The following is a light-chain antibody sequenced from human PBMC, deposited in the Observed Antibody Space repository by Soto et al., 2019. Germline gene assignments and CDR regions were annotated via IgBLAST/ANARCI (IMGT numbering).Light chain of an antibody. CDR1: QSVSSY. CDR3: QQRSNWPLGGT. CDR2: DAS. J-gene: IGKJ5*01. V-gene: IGKV3-11*01. Sequence: EIVLTQSPATLSLSPGERATLSCRASQSVSSYLAWYQQKPGQAPRLLIYDASNRATGIPARFSGSGSGTDFTHTITSLEPEDFAVYYCQQRSNWPLGGTFGQGTRLEIK.